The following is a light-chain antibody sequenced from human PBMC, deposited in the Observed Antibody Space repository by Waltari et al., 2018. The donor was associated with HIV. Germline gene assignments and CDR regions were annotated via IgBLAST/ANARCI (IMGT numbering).Light chain of an antibody. Sequence: DIRLTQSPSTLSASAGDRVAITCRAGQNVGAFLAWYQQKPGKPPKLLIFQASILEGGVPSRFSGSVSGPDFTLTINGLQSDDFATYYCHQYASFSGTFGQGTKVELK. V-gene: IGKV1-5*03. CDR2: QAS. CDR1: QNVGAF. CDR3: HQYASFSGT. J-gene: IGKJ1*01.